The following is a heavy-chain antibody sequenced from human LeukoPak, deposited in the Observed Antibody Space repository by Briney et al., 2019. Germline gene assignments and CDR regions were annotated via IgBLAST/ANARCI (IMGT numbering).Heavy chain of an antibody. Sequence: ASVKVSCKASGYTFTGYYMHWVRQAPGQGLELMGRINPNSGGTNYAQKFQGRVTMTRDTSISTAYMELSRLRSDATAVYYCARVGLGWCSSGLYNWGQGTLVTVTS. D-gene: IGHD6-19*01. CDR3: ARVGLGWCSSGLYN. CDR2: INPNSGGT. V-gene: IGHV1-2*06. J-gene: IGHJ4*02. CDR1: GYTFTGYY.